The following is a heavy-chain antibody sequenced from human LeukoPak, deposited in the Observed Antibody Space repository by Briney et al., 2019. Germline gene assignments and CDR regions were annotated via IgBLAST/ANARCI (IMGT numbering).Heavy chain of an antibody. J-gene: IGHJ4*02. D-gene: IGHD5-24*01. CDR2: IYFSGSS. CDR3: ARHVRSGYNLLDY. CDR1: GGSMSNYY. Sequence: SETLSLTCTVSGGSMSNYYWSWIRQPPGKGLGWIGYIYFSGSSNYNPSLKSRVTMSVDTSTNQFSLKLSSVTAADTPVYYCARHVRSGYNLLDYWGQGNLVTVSS. V-gene: IGHV4-59*08.